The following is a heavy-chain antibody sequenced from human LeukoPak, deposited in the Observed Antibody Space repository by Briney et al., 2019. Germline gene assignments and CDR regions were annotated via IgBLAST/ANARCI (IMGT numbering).Heavy chain of an antibody. CDR2: ISYDGSNK. D-gene: IGHD2-21*02. CDR3: AKEGGSQVVVTVHDAFDI. CDR1: GFTFSSYA. J-gene: IGHJ3*02. Sequence: GGSLRLSCAASGFTFSSYAMHWVRQAPGKGLEWVAVISYDGSNKYYADSVKGRFTISRDNSKNTLYLQMNSLRAEDTAVYYCAKEGGSQVVVTVHDAFDIWGQGTMVTVSS. V-gene: IGHV3-30-3*01.